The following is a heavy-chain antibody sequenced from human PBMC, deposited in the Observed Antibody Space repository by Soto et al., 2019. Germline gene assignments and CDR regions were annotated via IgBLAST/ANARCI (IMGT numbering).Heavy chain of an antibody. J-gene: IGHJ4*02. CDR3: AKDSEPSGWSHFDY. V-gene: IGHV3-23*01. Sequence: RWSLRLSCAVSGFTFTNYPMSWVRQAPGKGLEWVSAISGSGGDTYYADSVRGRFTVSRDNSKNTLYLQMNSLRVEDTAVYYCAKDSEPSGWSHFDYWGQGALVTVSS. CDR1: GFTFTNYP. CDR2: ISGSGGDT. D-gene: IGHD6-19*01.